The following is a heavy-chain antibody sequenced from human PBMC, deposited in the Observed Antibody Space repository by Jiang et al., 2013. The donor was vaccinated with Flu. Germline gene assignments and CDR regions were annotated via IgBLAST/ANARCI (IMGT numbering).Heavy chain of an antibody. V-gene: IGHV6-1*01. CDR3: ARAGRDWSVAAGVGFYFDY. Sequence: SQTLSLTCAISGDSVSSNVIGWNWIRQSPSRGLEWLGRTYYSSKWYYDYAVSLKGRITIKPDTSKNQFSLQLTSMTLEDTAVYYCARAGRDWSVAAGVGFYFDYWGQGSLVTVSS. CDR1: GDSVSSNVIG. J-gene: IGHJ4*02. D-gene: IGHD6-6*01. CDR2: TYYSSKWYY.